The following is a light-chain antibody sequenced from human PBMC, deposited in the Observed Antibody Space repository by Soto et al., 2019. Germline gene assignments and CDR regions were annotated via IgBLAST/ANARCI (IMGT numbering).Light chain of an antibody. V-gene: IGLV3-21*02. CDR1: KIGSKS. CDR3: QLWDSITDRYV. CDR2: DNS. J-gene: IGLJ1*01. Sequence: ELTHPPSVSVAPGQTATVTCGENKIGSKSVHWYQQKPGQAPVLVVYDNSDRPSGIPERFSGSNSGSTATLTISRVEAGDEADYYCQLWDSITDRYVFGTGTKVTVL.